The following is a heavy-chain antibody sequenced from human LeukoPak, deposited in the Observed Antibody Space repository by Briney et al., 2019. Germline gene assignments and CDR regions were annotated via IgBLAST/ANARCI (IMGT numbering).Heavy chain of an antibody. CDR1: GGSISSYY. Sequence: PSETLSLTCTVSGGSISSYYWSWIRQSAGKGLEWIGRMYTNGISNYNPALKSRVTMSVDTSKNQFSLKLSSVTAADTAVYYCARERRYCSSTSCYLSYYYYYMDVWGKGTTVTVSS. J-gene: IGHJ6*03. V-gene: IGHV4-4*07. CDR2: MYTNGIS. CDR3: ARERRYCSSTSCYLSYYYYYMDV. D-gene: IGHD2-2*01.